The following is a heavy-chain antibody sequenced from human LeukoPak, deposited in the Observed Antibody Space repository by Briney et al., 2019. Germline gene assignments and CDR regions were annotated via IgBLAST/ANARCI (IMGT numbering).Heavy chain of an antibody. V-gene: IGHV4-34*01. CDR1: GGSFSGYY. Sequence: PSETLSLTCAVYGGSFSGYYWSWIRQPPGKGLEWIGEINHSGSTNYNPSLKSRVTISVDTSKNQFSLKLSSVTAADTAVYYCARHVSGSYSFDYWGQGTLVTVSS. CDR2: INHSGST. CDR3: ARHVSGSYSFDY. D-gene: IGHD1-26*01. J-gene: IGHJ4*02.